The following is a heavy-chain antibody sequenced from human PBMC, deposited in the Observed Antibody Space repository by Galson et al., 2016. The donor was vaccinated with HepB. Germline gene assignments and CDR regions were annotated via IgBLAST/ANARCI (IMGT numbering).Heavy chain of an antibody. CDR2: IIPIFGTA. V-gene: IGHV1-69*13. D-gene: IGHD6-19*01. J-gene: IGHJ4*02. CDR3: ARASGSGWYYFDY. CDR1: GGTFSRYA. Sequence: SVKVSCKASGGTFSRYAITWVRQAPGQGLEWMGGIIPIFGTANYAQKFQGRVTITADESTSTAYMELSSLRFEDTAVYYCARASGSGWYYFDYWGQGTLVTVSS.